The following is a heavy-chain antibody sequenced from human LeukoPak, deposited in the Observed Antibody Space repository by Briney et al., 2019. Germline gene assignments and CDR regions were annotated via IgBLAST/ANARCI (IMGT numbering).Heavy chain of an antibody. CDR3: ARGGRYYDSSVLHDY. CDR1: GFTFSDYY. J-gene: IGHJ4*02. V-gene: IGHV3-11*06. Sequence: GGSLRLSCAASGFTFSDYYMSWIRQAPGKGLEWVSYISSSSSYTNYADSVKGRFTISRDNAKNSLYLQMNSLRAEDTAVYYCARGGRYYDSSVLHDYWGQGTLVTVPT. CDR2: ISSSSSYT. D-gene: IGHD3-22*01.